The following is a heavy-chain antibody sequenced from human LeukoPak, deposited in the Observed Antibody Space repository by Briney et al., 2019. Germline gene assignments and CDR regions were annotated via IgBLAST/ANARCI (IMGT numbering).Heavy chain of an antibody. CDR2: IYHSGST. CDR1: GGSIISSSYY. J-gene: IGHJ4*02. Sequence: SETLSLTCTVSGGSIISSSYYWGWIRQPPGKGLEWIGEIYHSGSTNYNPSLKSRVTISVDKSKNQFSLKLSSVTAADTAVYYCARDNSGSYYDYWGQGTLVTVSS. D-gene: IGHD1-26*01. CDR3: ARDNSGSYYDY. V-gene: IGHV4-39*07.